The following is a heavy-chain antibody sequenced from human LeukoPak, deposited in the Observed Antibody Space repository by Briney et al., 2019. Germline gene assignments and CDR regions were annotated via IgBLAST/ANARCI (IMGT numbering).Heavy chain of an antibody. Sequence: VASVKVSCKASGYTCTGYYMHWVRQAPGQGLEWMGWINPNSGGTNYAQKFQGRVTMTRDTSISTAYMELRSLRSDDTAVYYCARPGDPTFGELPLDYWGQGTLVTVSS. CDR3: ARPGDPTFGELPLDY. CDR2: INPNSGGT. CDR1: GYTCTGYY. V-gene: IGHV1-2*02. D-gene: IGHD3-10*01. J-gene: IGHJ4*02.